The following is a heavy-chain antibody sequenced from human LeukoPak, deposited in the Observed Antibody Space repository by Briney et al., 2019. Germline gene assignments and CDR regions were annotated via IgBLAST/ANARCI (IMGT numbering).Heavy chain of an antibody. CDR1: GGSISSYY. J-gene: IGHJ4*02. V-gene: IGHV4-59*01. CDR3: ARFGLFGANDY. D-gene: IGHD3-22*01. CDR2: IYYSGST. Sequence: SETLSLTCTVPGGSISSYYWSWIRQPPGKGLEWIGYIYYSGSTNYNPSLKSRVTISVDTSKNQFSLKLSSVTAADTAVYYCARFGLFGANDYWGQGTLVTVSS.